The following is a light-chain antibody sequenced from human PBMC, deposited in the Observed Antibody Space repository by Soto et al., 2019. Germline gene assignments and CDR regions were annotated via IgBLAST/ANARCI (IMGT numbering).Light chain of an antibody. CDR2: GAS. J-gene: IGKJ1*01. V-gene: IGKV3-20*01. CDR1: QSVSSNF. Sequence: EIVLAQSPGTLSLSPGERTTLSCRASQSVSSNFLDWYQQKPGQAPRLLIYGASSRATGIPDRFSGSRSGPEFTLTINSLQSEDFAIYYCQQYGSSGTFGQGTKVDI. CDR3: QQYGSSGT.